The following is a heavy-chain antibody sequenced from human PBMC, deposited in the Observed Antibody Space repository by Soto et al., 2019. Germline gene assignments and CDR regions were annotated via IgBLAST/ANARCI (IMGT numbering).Heavy chain of an antibody. V-gene: IGHV4-59*08. CDR3: ARGHYGSVYYGMDV. CDR2: IYYSGST. Sequence: QVQLQESGPGLVKPSETLSLTCTVSGGSISSYYWSWIRQPPGKGLEWIGYIYYSGSTNYNPSLKSRVTISVDTSKNHFSLKLSSVTAADTAVYYCARGHYGSVYYGMDVWGQGTTVTVSS. J-gene: IGHJ6*02. CDR1: GGSISSYY. D-gene: IGHD3-10*01.